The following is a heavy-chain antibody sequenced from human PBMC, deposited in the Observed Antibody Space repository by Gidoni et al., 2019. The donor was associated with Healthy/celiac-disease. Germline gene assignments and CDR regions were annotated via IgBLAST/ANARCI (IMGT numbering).Heavy chain of an antibody. J-gene: IGHJ6*02. CDR2: ISYDGSNK. CDR1: GFTLGIFC. CDR3: AKDFGPWELPLAYYYYGMDV. Sequence: QVQLVESGGGVVQPGRSLRLSGAPSGFTLGIFCLQWVRQAPGKGLEWVAVISYDGSNKYYADSVKGRFTISRDNSKNTLYLQMNSLRAEDTAVYYCAKDFGPWELPLAYYYYGMDVWGQGTTVTVSS. D-gene: IGHD1-26*01. V-gene: IGHV3-30*18.